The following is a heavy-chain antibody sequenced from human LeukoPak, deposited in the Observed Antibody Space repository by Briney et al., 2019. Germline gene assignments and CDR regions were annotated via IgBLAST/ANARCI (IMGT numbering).Heavy chain of an antibody. D-gene: IGHD3-3*01. CDR2: IIPIFGTA. CDR1: GGTFSSYA. Sequence: GASVKVSCKASGGTFSSYAISWVRQAPGQGLEWMGGIIPIFGTANYAQKFQGRVTITADESTSTAYMELSSLRSEDTAVYYCARDAETRTTYCDFWSGCNWFDPWGQGTLVTVSS. V-gene: IGHV1-69*13. CDR3: ARDAETRTTYCDFWSGCNWFDP. J-gene: IGHJ5*02.